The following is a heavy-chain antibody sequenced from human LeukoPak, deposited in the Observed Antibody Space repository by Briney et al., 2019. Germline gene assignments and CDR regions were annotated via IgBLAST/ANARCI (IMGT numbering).Heavy chain of an antibody. CDR1: GFTFSSYA. V-gene: IGHV3-23*01. CDR3: AKDKGSVSSYRFFDS. J-gene: IGHJ4*02. D-gene: IGHD3-16*02. Sequence: GGSLRLSCAASGFTFSSYAMSWVRQAPGKGLEWVSAISGSAGGTYYADSVRGRLTTSRDNSKNTLYLQMNSLRAEDTALYYCAKDKGSVSSYRFFDSWGQGTLVIVSS. CDR2: ISGSAGGT.